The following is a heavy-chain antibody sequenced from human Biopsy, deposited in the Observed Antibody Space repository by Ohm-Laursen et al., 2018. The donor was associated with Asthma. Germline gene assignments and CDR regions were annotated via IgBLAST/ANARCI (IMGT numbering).Heavy chain of an antibody. Sequence: SETLSLTCTVSYGSITRGGYYWTWIRQHPGKGLEWNGFIYYSGSTYYNPSLKSRVSISIDTSKNQFSLKLSSVTAADTAVYYCARAQDYYDSRGYYRSFDYWGQGTLVTVSS. CDR1: YGSITRGGYY. V-gene: IGHV4-31*03. J-gene: IGHJ4*02. CDR2: IYYSGST. CDR3: ARAQDYYDSRGYYRSFDY. D-gene: IGHD3-22*01.